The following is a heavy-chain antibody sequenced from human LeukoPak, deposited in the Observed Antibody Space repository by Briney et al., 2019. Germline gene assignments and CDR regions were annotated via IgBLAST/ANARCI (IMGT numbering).Heavy chain of an antibody. CDR3: ARPGDCSICPPDY. Sequence: SETLSLTCTVSGYSISSGYYWGWIRQPPGKGLEWIGSIYHSGSTYYNPSLKSRVTISVDTSKNQFSLKLSSVTAADTAVYYCARPGDCSICPPDYWGQGTLVIVSS. J-gene: IGHJ4*02. D-gene: IGHD2-21*02. CDR1: GYSISSGYY. CDR2: IYHSGST. V-gene: IGHV4-38-2*02.